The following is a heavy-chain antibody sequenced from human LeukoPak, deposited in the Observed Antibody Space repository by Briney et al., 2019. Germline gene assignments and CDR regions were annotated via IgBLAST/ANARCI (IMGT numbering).Heavy chain of an antibody. D-gene: IGHD3-22*01. CDR2: IWYDGSSK. Sequence: PGGSLRLSWAASGFTFSHYGMHWVRQAPGKGLEWVAVIWYDGSSKFYADSVKGRFAISRDNSQNKLYLQMNSRRAEDTAVYYCATHGGYFDSSGGQGTLVTVSS. CDR3: ATHGGYFDSS. V-gene: IGHV3-33*01. CDR1: GFTFSHYG. J-gene: IGHJ4*02.